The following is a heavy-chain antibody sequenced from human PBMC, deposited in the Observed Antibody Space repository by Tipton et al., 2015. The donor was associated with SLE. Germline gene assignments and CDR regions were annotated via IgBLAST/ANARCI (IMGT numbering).Heavy chain of an antibody. D-gene: IGHD5-18*01. Sequence: TLSLTCTVSGGSISSHYWSWIRQPPGKGLEWIGEINHSGSTNYNPSLKSRVTISIDTSKNQFSLKLSSVTAADTAVYYCAREVRIQDYYYYGMDVWGQGTTVTVSS. V-gene: IGHV4-34*01. J-gene: IGHJ6*02. CDR1: GGSISSHY. CDR3: AREVRIQDYYYYGMDV. CDR2: INHSGST.